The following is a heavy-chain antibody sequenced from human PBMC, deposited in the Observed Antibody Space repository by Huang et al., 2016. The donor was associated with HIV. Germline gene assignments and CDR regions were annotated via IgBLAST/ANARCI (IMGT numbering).Heavy chain of an antibody. CDR2: ISYDGTRK. D-gene: IGHD4-4*01. Sequence: QVQLVESGGGVVQPGRSLRLSCVASGFSFSNYAVHWFRQAPGKGWEWVAVISYDGTRKYYADSVKGRFTVSRDNSKNTAYVQMNNPRGGDTAVYYCARAPEFGNYEFDQWGLGTLVTVSS. V-gene: IGHV3-30-3*01. CDR1: GFSFSNYA. CDR3: ARAPEFGNYEFDQ. J-gene: IGHJ4*02.